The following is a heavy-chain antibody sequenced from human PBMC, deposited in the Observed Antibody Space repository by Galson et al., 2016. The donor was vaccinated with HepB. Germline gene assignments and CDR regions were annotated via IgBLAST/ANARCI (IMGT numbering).Heavy chain of an antibody. D-gene: IGHD2-15*01. CDR1: GDSVSNNHAA. Sequence: CAISGDSVSNNHAAWNWIRQSPSRGLEWLGRTYRGSNHYAASMRGRIAINSDTSTNQFSLQLSSVTPEDTGLYYCARGAYSSFDIWGQGTMVTVSS. CDR2: TYRGSN. CDR3: ARGAYSSFDI. V-gene: IGHV6-1*01. J-gene: IGHJ3*02.